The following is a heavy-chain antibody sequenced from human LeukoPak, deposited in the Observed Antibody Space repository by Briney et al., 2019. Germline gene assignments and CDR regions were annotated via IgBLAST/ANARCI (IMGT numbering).Heavy chain of an antibody. CDR1: GLTFSSYS. CDR2: ISSSGNYI. D-gene: IGHD4-23*01. Sequence: GGSLRLSCAASGLTFSSYSINWVRQAPGRGLEWVSSISSSGNYIYYGDSVKGRFTISRDNAKNSLYLQMNSLRAEDTAVYYCARDPYYGSNSRYYYYYGMDVWGQGTTVTVSS. J-gene: IGHJ6*02. CDR3: ARDPYYGSNSRYYYYYGMDV. V-gene: IGHV3-21*01.